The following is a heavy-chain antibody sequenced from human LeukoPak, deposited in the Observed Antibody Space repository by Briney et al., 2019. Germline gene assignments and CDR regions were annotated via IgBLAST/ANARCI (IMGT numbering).Heavy chain of an antibody. D-gene: IGHD4-17*01. CDR3: ARLPSAGHGYFED. CDR1: GDSIRSFF. CDR2: FYYAGST. Sequence: PSETLSLTCTVSGDSIRSFFWSWIRQSPGKGLGWIGFFYYAGSTNYNPSLKSRVAISVDTSKNQLSLNLSSVTAADTALYYCARLPSAGHGYFEDWGQGALVTVSS. V-gene: IGHV4-59*01. J-gene: IGHJ4*02.